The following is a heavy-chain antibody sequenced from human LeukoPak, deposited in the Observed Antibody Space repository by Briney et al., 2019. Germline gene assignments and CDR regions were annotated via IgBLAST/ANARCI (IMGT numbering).Heavy chain of an antibody. D-gene: IGHD3-10*01. CDR3: AKDRGVRDDTFDH. CDR2: ISGSGGST. Sequence: ETLSLTCTVSGGSISTYYWSWIRQAPGKGLEWVSAISGSGGSTYYADSVKGRFTISRDNSKNTLYLQMNSLRAEDTAVYYCAKDRGVRDDTFDHWGQGTLVTVSS. V-gene: IGHV3-23*01. J-gene: IGHJ4*02. CDR1: GGSISTYY.